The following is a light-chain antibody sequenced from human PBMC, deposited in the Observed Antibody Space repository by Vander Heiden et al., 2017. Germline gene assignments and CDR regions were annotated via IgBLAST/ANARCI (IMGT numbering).Light chain of an antibody. CDR3: SSYTSSRTLI. CDR2: DVS. J-gene: IGLJ2*01. V-gene: IGLV2-14*01. Sequence: QSALTQPASVSGSPGQSITISFTGTSSDVGNYNYVSWYQQHPGKAPKLMIYDVSNRPSGVSNRFSGSKSGNTASLTISGLQAEDEADYYCSSYTSSRTLIFGGGTKLTVL. CDR1: SSDVGNYNY.